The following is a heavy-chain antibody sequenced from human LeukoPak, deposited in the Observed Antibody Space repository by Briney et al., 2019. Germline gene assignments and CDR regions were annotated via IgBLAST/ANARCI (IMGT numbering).Heavy chain of an antibody. Sequence: SETLSLTCTVSGGSISSGGYYWSWIRQHPGKGLEWIGYIYYSGSTYYNPSLKSRVTISVDTSKNQFSLKLSSVTAADTAVYYCARTRTSDLLTGDHFDYWGQGTLVTVSS. CDR2: IYYSGST. CDR3: ARTRTSDLLTGDHFDY. D-gene: IGHD7-27*01. V-gene: IGHV4-31*03. CDR1: GGSISSGGYY. J-gene: IGHJ4*02.